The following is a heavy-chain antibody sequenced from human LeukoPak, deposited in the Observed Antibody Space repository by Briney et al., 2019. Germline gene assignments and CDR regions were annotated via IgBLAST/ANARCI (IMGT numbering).Heavy chain of an antibody. CDR2: MNPNSGNT. CDR3: ASRSGSYWPYYYYGMDV. CDR1: GYTFSSYD. D-gene: IGHD3-10*01. Sequence: GASVKVSCKASGYTFSSYDINWVRQAIGRGLEWMGWMNPNSGNTGYAQKFQGRVTMTRNTSISTAYMELSSLRSEDTAVYYCASRSGSYWPYYYYGMDVWGQGTTVTVSS. J-gene: IGHJ6*02. V-gene: IGHV1-8*01.